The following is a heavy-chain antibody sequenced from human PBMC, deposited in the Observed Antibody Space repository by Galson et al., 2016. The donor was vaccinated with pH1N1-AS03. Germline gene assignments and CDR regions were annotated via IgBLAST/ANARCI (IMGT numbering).Heavy chain of an antibody. CDR1: GFTFSSYG. D-gene: IGHD1-7*01. Sequence: SLRLSCAAPGFTFSSYGMHWVRQAPGKGLEWLTFVRHDGNNQYYADSVKGRFTVSRDNSKNTLSLQMDSLRPEDTAIYYCAQDRVNGIDATTRWFAPWGQGVRVTVSS. CDR2: VRHDGNNQ. J-gene: IGHJ5*02. V-gene: IGHV3-30*02. CDR3: AQDRVNGIDATTRWFAP.